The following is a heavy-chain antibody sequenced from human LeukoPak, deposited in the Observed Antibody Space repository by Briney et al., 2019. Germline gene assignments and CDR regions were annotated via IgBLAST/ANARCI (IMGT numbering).Heavy chain of an antibody. CDR1: GFTFSSYG. J-gene: IGHJ4*02. Sequence: PGGSLRLSCAASGFTFSSYGMHWVRQAPGKGLEWVAVISYDGSNKYYADSVKGRFTISRDNSKNTLYLQMNSLRAEDTAVYYCARGTAARPEGYYFDYWGQGTLVTVSS. CDR2: ISYDGSNK. D-gene: IGHD6-6*01. V-gene: IGHV3-30*19. CDR3: ARGTAARPEGYYFDY.